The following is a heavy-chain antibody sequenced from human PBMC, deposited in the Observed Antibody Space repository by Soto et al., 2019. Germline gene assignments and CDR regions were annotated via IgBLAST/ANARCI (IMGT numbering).Heavy chain of an antibody. J-gene: IGHJ6*03. CDR3: ARGKAYYYYYMDV. V-gene: IGHV3-33*01. CDR1: GSTFSSYG. Sequence: GGSLRLSCAASGSTFSSYGMHWVRQAPGKGLEWVAVIWYDGSNKYYADSVKGRFTISRDNSKNTLYLQMNSLRAEDTAVYYWARGKAYYYYYMDVWGKETTVTVSS. CDR2: IWYDGSNK.